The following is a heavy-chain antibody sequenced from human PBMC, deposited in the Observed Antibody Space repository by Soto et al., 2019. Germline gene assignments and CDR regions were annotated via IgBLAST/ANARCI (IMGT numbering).Heavy chain of an antibody. CDR1: GFTFSSYG. CDR3: ARDLLGYCSSTSCYQDYYYGMDV. CDR2: IWYDGSNK. V-gene: IGHV3-33*01. J-gene: IGHJ6*02. D-gene: IGHD2-2*01. Sequence: GGSLRLSCAASGFTFSSYGMHWVRQAPGKGLEWVAVIWYDGSNKYYADSVKGRFTISRDNSKNTLYLQMNSLRAEDTAVYYCARDLLGYCSSTSCYQDYYYGMDVWGQGTTVTVSS.